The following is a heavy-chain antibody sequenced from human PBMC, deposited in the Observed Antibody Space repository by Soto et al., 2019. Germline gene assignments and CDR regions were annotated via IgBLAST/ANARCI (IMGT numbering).Heavy chain of an antibody. J-gene: IGHJ4*02. CDR2: ISYDGSNK. CDR1: GFTFSKYG. CDR3: AKDTYYYDSSGYYVFDY. V-gene: IGHV3-30*18. Sequence: AGGSLRLSCADSGFTFSKYGMHWGRQAPGKGLEWVAAISYDGSNKYYADSVEGRFTISRDNSKSTVYLQMNSLRAEDTAIYYCAKDTYYYDSSGYYVFDYWGQGA. D-gene: IGHD3-22*01.